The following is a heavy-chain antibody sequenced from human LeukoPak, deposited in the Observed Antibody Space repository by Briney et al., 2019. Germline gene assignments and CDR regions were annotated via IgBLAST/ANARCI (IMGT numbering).Heavy chain of an antibody. Sequence: PSETLSLTCTVSVGSISGYYWSCIRQPPRKGLEWSVYIYTSEITNYNPSLKSRVTISVDTSKNQFSLKLSSVTAADKAVYYCARDAGDYDFWSGYSQRQYYFDYWGQGTLVTVSS. CDR2: IYTSEIT. V-gene: IGHV4-59*01. D-gene: IGHD3-3*01. CDR1: VGSISGYY. CDR3: ARDAGDYDFWSGYSQRQYYFDY. J-gene: IGHJ4*02.